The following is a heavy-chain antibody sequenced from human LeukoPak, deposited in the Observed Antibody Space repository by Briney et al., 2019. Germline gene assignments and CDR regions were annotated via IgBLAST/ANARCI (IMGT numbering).Heavy chain of an antibody. CDR1: GFTFSSYA. CDR3: ATSYDYVWGSYRSLSYFDY. J-gene: IGHJ4*02. CDR2: ISYDGSNK. V-gene: IGHV3-30*04. Sequence: GGTLRLSCAASGFTFSSYAMHWVRQAPGKGLEWVAVISYDGSNKYYADSVKGRFTISRDNSKNTLYLQMNSLRAEDTAVYYCATSYDYVWGSYRSLSYFDYWGQGTLVTVSS. D-gene: IGHD3-16*02.